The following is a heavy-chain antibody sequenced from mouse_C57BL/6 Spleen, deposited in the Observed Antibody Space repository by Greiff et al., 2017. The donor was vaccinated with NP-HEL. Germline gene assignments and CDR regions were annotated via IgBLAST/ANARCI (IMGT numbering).Heavy chain of an antibody. Sequence: EVKVVESGGGLVQPGGSLSLSCAASGFTFTDYYMSWVRQPPGKALEWLGFIRNKANGYTTEYSASVKGRFTISRDNSQSILYLQMNALRAEDSATYYCASSYGNYDAMDYWGQGTSVTVSS. CDR1: GFTFTDYY. CDR3: ASSYGNYDAMDY. CDR2: IRNKANGYTT. J-gene: IGHJ4*01. D-gene: IGHD2-1*01. V-gene: IGHV7-3*01.